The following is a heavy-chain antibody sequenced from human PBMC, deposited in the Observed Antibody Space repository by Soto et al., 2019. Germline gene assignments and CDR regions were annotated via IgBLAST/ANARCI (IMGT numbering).Heavy chain of an antibody. D-gene: IGHD2-21*02. CDR2: ISHDGSNQ. V-gene: IGHV3-30*18. CDR1: GFSFSDFG. Sequence: LRLSCAPSGFSFSDFGMHWVRQAPGKGLEWVAAISHDGSNQYYGDSVKGRFSISRDHSNNRLYLQMNNLKVEDSAIYYCAKETRSRAVTATRVNGMDVWGQGTTVTVSS. CDR3: AKETRSRAVTATRVNGMDV. J-gene: IGHJ6*02.